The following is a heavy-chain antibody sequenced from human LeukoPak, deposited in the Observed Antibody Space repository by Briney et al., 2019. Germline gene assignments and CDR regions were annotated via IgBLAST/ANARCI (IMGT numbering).Heavy chain of an antibody. CDR2: IYYSGST. Sequence: PSETLSLTCAVYGGSFSSYYWSWIRQPPGKGLEWIGYIYYSGSTNYNPSLKSRVTISVDTSKNQFSLKLSSVTAADTAVYYCARDTYDFWSGYSAYGMDVWGQGTTVTVSS. CDR3: ARDTYDFWSGYSAYGMDV. J-gene: IGHJ6*02. D-gene: IGHD3-3*01. CDR1: GGSFSSYY. V-gene: IGHV4-59*01.